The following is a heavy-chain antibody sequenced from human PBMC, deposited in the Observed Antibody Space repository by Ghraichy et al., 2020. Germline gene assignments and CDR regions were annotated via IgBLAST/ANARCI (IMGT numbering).Heavy chain of an antibody. CDR3: ARLPSGRAAIRGFDY. J-gene: IGHJ4*02. V-gene: IGHV4-39*01. CDR1: GGSISSSSYY. D-gene: IGHD2-21*02. Sequence: ETLSLTCTVSGGSISSSSYYWAWIRQPPGKGLEWIGNMYYSGSTFYNPSLKSRVTISRDTSKNQFSVKVSSVTAADTAVYYCARLPSGRAAIRGFDYWGQGTLASVSS. CDR2: MYYSGST.